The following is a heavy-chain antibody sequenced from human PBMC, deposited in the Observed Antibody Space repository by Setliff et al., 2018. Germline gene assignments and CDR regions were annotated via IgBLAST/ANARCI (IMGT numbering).Heavy chain of an antibody. CDR3: ARDNNPGYRGYWGRFDY. Sequence: SETLSLTCAVYGGSFSGYYWSWIRQHPGKGLEWIGYIYYSGSTYYNPSLKSRVTISVDTSKNQFSLKLSSVTAADTAVYYCARDNNPGYRGYWGRFDYWGQGTRVTVSS. CDR1: GGSFSGYY. CDR2: IYYSGST. D-gene: IGHD3-16*02. V-gene: IGHV4-31*11. J-gene: IGHJ4*02.